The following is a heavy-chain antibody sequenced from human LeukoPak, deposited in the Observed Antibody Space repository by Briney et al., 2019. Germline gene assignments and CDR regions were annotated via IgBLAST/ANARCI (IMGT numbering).Heavy chain of an antibody. CDR2: IDPSSTYI. Sequence: GGSLRLSCAASGFTISSNYLSWVRQAPGKGLVWVSAIDPSSTYIYYADSVKGRFTISRDNAENSLYLQMNSLRVEDTAVYYCARAPTVLVGYCSSSSCQADYWGQGTLVTVSS. V-gene: IGHV3-21*01. CDR3: ARAPTVLVGYCSSSSCQADY. CDR1: GFTISSNY. D-gene: IGHD2-2*01. J-gene: IGHJ4*02.